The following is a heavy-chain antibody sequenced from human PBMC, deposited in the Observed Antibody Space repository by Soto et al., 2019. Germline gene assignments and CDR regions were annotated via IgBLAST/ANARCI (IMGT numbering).Heavy chain of an antibody. CDR1: GYSFTDYW. CDR2: IYPGDSDT. J-gene: IGHJ4*02. V-gene: IGHV5-51*01. Sequence: GESLTISWQGSGYSFTDYWIAWVRQMPGKGLEWMGVIYPGDSDTRYSPSFQDQASISADKSTSTAYLQWSSLKASDTAMYYCARGYCSSTSCYRFDYWGQGTLVTVSS. CDR3: ARGYCSSTSCYRFDY. D-gene: IGHD2-2*01.